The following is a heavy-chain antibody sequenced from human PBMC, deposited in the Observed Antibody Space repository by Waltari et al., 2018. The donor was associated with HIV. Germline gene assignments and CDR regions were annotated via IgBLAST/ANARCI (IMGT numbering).Heavy chain of an antibody. V-gene: IGHV4-38-2*01. CDR1: GYSISSDYY. D-gene: IGHD5-18*01. CDR2: ASSSGST. CDR3: GSGSRRGHSHGIDY. Sequence: QVQLHESGPGMVKPSETLSLTCAVSGYSISSDYYWGWIRQPPGKGLEWIGSASSSGSTYYSPSLKGRVTISLDTSKNQFSLKLNSVAATDTAVYYCGSGSRRGHSHGIDYWGQGTLVTVSS. J-gene: IGHJ4*02.